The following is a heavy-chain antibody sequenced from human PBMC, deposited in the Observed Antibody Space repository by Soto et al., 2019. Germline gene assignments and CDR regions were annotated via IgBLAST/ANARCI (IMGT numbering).Heavy chain of an antibody. CDR2: ILSNYNT. CDR1: GFRFRDYT. Sequence: EVQLLDSGGGLVQPGGSLTLSCAASGFRFRDYTMSWVRQAPGKVLESISVILSNYNTYYTDSVRGRFTISRDSSKNMLYLQMNSLRAEDTAVYYCARRDNGYFDYWGQGALVTVSS. CDR3: ARRDNGYFDY. J-gene: IGHJ4*02. D-gene: IGHD2-8*01. V-gene: IGHV3-23*05.